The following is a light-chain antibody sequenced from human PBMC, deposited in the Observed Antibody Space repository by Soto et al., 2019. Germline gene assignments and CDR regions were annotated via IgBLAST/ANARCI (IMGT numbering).Light chain of an antibody. Sequence: QPVLTQPASVSGSPGQSITISCTGTSSDVGGYNYVSWYQQHPGKAPKLMIYEVSNRPSGVSNRFSGSNSGNTASLTISVLQAEDEADYYCSSYTSSSTRLFGGGTKVTVL. CDR2: EVS. CDR3: SSYTSSSTRL. CDR1: SSDVGGYNY. J-gene: IGLJ3*02. V-gene: IGLV2-14*01.